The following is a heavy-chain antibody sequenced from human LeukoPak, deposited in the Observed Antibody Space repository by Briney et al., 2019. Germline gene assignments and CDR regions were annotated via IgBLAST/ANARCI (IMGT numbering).Heavy chain of an antibody. V-gene: IGHV4-34*01. Sequence: SETLSLTCAVYGGSFSGYHWSWIRQPPGKGLEWIGEINHSGSTNYNPSLKSRVTISVDTSKNQFSLKVSSVTAADTAVYCCARGNYDYYDHWGQGTLVTVSS. CDR3: ARGNYDYYDH. CDR2: INHSGST. CDR1: GGSFSGYH. D-gene: IGHD1-7*01. J-gene: IGHJ4*02.